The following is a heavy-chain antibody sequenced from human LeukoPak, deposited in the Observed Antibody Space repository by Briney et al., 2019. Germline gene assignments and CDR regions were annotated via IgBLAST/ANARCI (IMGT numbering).Heavy chain of an antibody. CDR1: GFTFSSNT. J-gene: IGHJ4*02. CDR2: VSGSGGST. CDR3: AKDRAQQLLPYDY. Sequence: GGSLRLTCAASGFTFSSNTMRWVRQAPGKGLEWVSTVSGSGGSTYYADSVKGRFTISRDNSKNTLYLQMNSLRAEDTAVYYCAKDRAQQLLPYDYWGQGILVTVSS. V-gene: IGHV3-23*01. D-gene: IGHD6-13*01.